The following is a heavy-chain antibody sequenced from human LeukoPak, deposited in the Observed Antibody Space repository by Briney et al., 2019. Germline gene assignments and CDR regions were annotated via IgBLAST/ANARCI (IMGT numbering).Heavy chain of an antibody. CDR3: ARASLVGAIDY. CDR2: IYYSVST. V-gene: IGHV4-59*01. J-gene: IGHJ4*02. D-gene: IGHD1-26*01. Sequence: RPWQRLSLIYTVSWGSISNFYRTWIRQPPGDGMEWVGNIYYSVSTNYNPFLKSRVTISVDTSKNQFSLKLNSVTAADTAVYDCARASLVGAIDYWGQGTLVTVSS. CDR1: WGSISNFY.